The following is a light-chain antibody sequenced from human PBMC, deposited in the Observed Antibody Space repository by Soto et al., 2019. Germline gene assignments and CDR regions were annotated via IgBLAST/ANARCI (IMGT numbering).Light chain of an antibody. CDR2: DVS. Sequence: QAVVTQPASVSGSPGQSITISCTGTSSDIGGYNYVSWYQQYPGNAPKLIIYDVSYRPSGVSNRFSGSKSGNTASLTISGLQAEDEAEYHCSSYTITNTYVFGTGTKLTVL. V-gene: IGLV2-14*01. J-gene: IGLJ1*01. CDR1: SSDIGGYNY. CDR3: SSYTITNTYV.